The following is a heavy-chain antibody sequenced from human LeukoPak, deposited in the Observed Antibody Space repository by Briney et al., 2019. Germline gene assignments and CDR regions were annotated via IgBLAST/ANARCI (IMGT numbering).Heavy chain of an antibody. Sequence: PGGSLRLSCAASGFTFSNFNMNWVRQAPGKGLEWVSAISGSGGSTYYADSVKGRFTISRDNSKNTLYLQMNSLRAEDTAVYYCAISYYYDSSGYYYPFDYWGQGTLVTVSS. CDR3: AISYYYDSSGYYYPFDY. J-gene: IGHJ4*02. CDR2: ISGSGGST. V-gene: IGHV3-23*01. CDR1: GFTFSNFN. D-gene: IGHD3-22*01.